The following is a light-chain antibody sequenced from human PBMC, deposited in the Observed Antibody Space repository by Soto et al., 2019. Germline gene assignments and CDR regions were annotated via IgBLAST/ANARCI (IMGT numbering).Light chain of an antibody. CDR1: SSNIGSDY. J-gene: IGLJ1*01. CDR3: AAWDDSLSGYV. Sequence: QSVLTQPPSASGTPGQRVTISCSGSSSNIGSDYVYWYQQFPGTAPKLLIYRNNQRPSGVPDRFSGPKSGTSASLAISGLRSEDEADYYCAAWDDSLSGYVFGNGTKVTVL. CDR2: RNN. V-gene: IGLV1-47*01.